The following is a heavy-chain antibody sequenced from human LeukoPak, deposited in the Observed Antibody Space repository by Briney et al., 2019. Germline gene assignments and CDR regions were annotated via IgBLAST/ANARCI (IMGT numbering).Heavy chain of an antibody. CDR3: TRALRWLQPESGNAFDI. D-gene: IGHD5-24*01. V-gene: IGHV4-39*07. CDR2: IYYSGST. CDR1: GGSISSSSYY. J-gene: IGHJ3*02. Sequence: PSETLSLTCTVSGGSISSSSYYWGWIRQPPGKGLEWIGSIYYSGSTYYNPSLKSRVTISVDTSKNQFSLKLSSVTAADTAVYYCTRALRWLQPESGNAFDIWGQGTMVTVSS.